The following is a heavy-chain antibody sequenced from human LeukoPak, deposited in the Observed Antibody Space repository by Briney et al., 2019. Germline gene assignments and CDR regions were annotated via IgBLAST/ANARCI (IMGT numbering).Heavy chain of an antibody. CDR3: ASGRRFFEWSPTKFDY. J-gene: IGHJ4*02. CDR2: RDINSGNR. CDR1: GYTFTSYD. D-gene: IGHD3-3*01. Sequence: ASVTVSCKSSGYTFTSYDINWVRQPTAQGLEWVGWRDINSGNRGYAHKFQGRVTLTRNTPINKDYMELSRQRSDDTAVYYCASGRRFFEWSPTKFDYWGQGTLVTVSS. V-gene: IGHV1-8*01.